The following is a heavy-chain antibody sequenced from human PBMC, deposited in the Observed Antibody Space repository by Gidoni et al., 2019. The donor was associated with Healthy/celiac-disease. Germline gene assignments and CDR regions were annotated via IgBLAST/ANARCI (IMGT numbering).Heavy chain of an antibody. CDR1: GGPFSSYA. V-gene: IGHV1-69*10. J-gene: IGHJ4*02. Sequence: QVQLVQSGAEVKKPGSSVKVSCKASGGPFSSYAISWVRQAPGQGLEWMGGIIPILGIANYAQKFQGRVTITADKSTSTAYMELSSLRSEDTAVYYCAREKQYYYGSGSPFDYWGQGTLVTVSS. D-gene: IGHD3-10*01. CDR2: IIPILGIA. CDR3: AREKQYYYGSGSPFDY.